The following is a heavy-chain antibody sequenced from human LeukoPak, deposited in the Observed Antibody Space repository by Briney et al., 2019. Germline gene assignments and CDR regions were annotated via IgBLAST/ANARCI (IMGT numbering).Heavy chain of an antibody. J-gene: IGHJ4*02. D-gene: IGHD3-22*01. CDR3: ARAKYYYDSSGYYPFDY. CDR1: GGSFSGYY. CDR2: INHSGSA. Sequence: SETLSLTCAVYGGSFSGYYWSWIRQAPGKGLEWIGEINHSGSANYNPSLKSRVTISVDTSKNQFSLKLSSVTAADTAVYYCARAKYYYDSSGYYPFDYWGQGTLVTASS. V-gene: IGHV4-34*01.